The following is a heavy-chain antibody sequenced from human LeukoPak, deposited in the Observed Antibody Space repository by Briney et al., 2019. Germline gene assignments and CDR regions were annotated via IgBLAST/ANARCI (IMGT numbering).Heavy chain of an antibody. CDR1: GFTFSSYA. V-gene: IGHV3-30*04. Sequence: QAGGSLRLSCAASGFTFSSYAMHWVRQAPGKGLEWVAVISYDGSNKYYADSVKGRFTISRDNSKNTLYLQMNSLRAEDTAVYYCAKAYYYDSSGSDAFDIWGQGTMVTVSS. CDR2: ISYDGSNK. J-gene: IGHJ3*02. D-gene: IGHD3-22*01. CDR3: AKAYYYDSSGSDAFDI.